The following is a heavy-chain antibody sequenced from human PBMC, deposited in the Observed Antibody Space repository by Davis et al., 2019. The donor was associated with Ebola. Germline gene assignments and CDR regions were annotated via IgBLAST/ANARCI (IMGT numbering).Heavy chain of an antibody. J-gene: IGHJ5*02. D-gene: IGHD2-15*01. CDR2: ISHEGSIK. V-gene: IGHV3-30*03. Sequence: GESLKISCAASGFTFSTYEMNWVRQAPGKGLEWVAVISHEGSIKFYVDSVEGRFTISRDNSRNTLYLQMKSLRPEDTAVYYCARDEAPGYCSGSSCYTMNWFGPWGQGTLVTVSS. CDR3: ARDEAPGYCSGSSCYTMNWFGP. CDR1: GFTFSTYE.